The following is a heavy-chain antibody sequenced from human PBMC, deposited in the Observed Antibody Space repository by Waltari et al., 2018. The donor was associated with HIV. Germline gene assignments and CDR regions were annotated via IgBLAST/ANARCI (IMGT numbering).Heavy chain of an antibody. V-gene: IGHV1-2*02. CDR3: AREGNSGYDYRSHGMDV. Sequence: QVKLVQSGAEVKKPGASVKVSCKASEYTFTGYYMNRVRQAPGQGLEWMGWINPNTGGTNYAQKFQGRVTMTRDTSISTAYMELSRLRSDDTAVYYCAREGNSGYDYRSHGMDVWGQGTTVTVSS. J-gene: IGHJ6*02. CDR2: INPNTGGT. D-gene: IGHD5-12*01. CDR1: EYTFTGYY.